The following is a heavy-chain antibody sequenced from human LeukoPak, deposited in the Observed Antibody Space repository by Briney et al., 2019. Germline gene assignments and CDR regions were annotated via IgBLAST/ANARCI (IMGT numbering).Heavy chain of an antibody. Sequence: ASVKVSCKASGYTFGNSGISWVRQAPGQGLEWMGWTNAYNGNTIYAENFQGRVTMTTDTSTSTAYMELTSLRSDDTAVYYCARVERYCSSSRCFVGVGNDYWGQGTLVSVSS. CDR1: GYTFGNSG. V-gene: IGHV1-18*01. J-gene: IGHJ4*02. D-gene: IGHD2-2*01. CDR2: TNAYNGNT. CDR3: ARVERYCSSSRCFVGVGNDY.